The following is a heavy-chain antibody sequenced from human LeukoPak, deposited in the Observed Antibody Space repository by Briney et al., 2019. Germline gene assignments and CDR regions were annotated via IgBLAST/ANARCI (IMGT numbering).Heavy chain of an antibody. CDR1: FXXXX. CDR3: ATGGVVAATLPHWYFYL. V-gene: IGHV5-10-1*01. D-gene: IGHD2-15*01. Sequence: FXXXXIXXGRPMPGKGREXMXXXXXSYSYTNYCPSFQRHVTISAHQSISTAYLQWSSLKASDTAMYYCATGGVVAATLPHWYFYLWGRGTLVTVSS. CDR2: XXXSYSYT. J-gene: IGHJ2*01.